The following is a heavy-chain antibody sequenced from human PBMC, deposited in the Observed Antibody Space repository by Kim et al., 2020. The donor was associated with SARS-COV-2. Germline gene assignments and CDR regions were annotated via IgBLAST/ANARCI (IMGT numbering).Heavy chain of an antibody. CDR3: AKDPGSFVLWLAYSPYA. CDR2: ISCDGSNK. CDR1: GFTFSGCA. D-gene: IGHD2-21*01. Sequence: GGSLRLSCAASGFTFSGCAIHWVRQAPGKGLEWVSVISCDGSNKYYADSVKGRFTISRDNSKNSLYLQMNSLRAEDTALYYCAKDPGSFVLWLAYSPYA. J-gene: IGHJ3*01. V-gene: IGHV3-43*02.